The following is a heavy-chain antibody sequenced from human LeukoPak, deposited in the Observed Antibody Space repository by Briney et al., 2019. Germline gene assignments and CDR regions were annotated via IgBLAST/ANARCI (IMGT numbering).Heavy chain of an antibody. CDR3: LREVDWKYAFDY. D-gene: IGHD1-7*01. J-gene: IGHJ4*02. Sequence: GGSLRLSCAASGFTFSSYVMHWVRQAPGKGLEWVAVIRPDGSHISYVDPVKGRFTISRDNSNNMLYLQMSSLRAEDTALYYCLREVDWKYAFDYWGRGTLVTVSS. V-gene: IGHV3-33*08. CDR2: IRPDGSHI. CDR1: GFTFSSYV.